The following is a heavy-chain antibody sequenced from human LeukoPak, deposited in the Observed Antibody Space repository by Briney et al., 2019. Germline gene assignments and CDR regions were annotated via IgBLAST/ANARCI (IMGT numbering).Heavy chain of an antibody. CDR1: GFTVSSNY. J-gene: IGHJ6*03. D-gene: IGHD2-15*01. V-gene: IGHV3-53*01. CDR3: AREHCSGGSCYSIYYYYYMDV. Sequence: GGSLRLSCVVSGFTVSSNYVSWVRQAPGKGLEWVSIIYSDGTTYYADSVKGRFTISRDNSKNTLYLQMNSLRAEDTAVYYCAREHCSGGSCYSIYYYYYMDVWGKGTTVTVSS. CDR2: IYSDGTT.